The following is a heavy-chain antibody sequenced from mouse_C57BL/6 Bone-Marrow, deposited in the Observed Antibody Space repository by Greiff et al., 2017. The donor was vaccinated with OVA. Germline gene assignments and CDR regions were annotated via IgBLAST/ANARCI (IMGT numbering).Heavy chain of an antibody. CDR2: IHPNSGST. J-gene: IGHJ1*03. V-gene: IGHV1-64*01. CDR3: ARVGFCYSNYVGWYFDV. D-gene: IGHD2-5*01. CDR1: GYTFTSYW. Sequence: QVQLQQPGAELVKPGASVKLSCKTSGYTFTSYWMHWVKQRPGQGLEWIGMIHPNSGSTNYNEKFKSKATLTVDTSSNTAYMQLSSLTSEDSAVYYCARVGFCYSNYVGWYFDVGGTGNTVTVTS.